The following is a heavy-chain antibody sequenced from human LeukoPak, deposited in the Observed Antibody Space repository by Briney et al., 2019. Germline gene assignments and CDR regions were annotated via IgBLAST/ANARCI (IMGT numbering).Heavy chain of an antibody. D-gene: IGHD6-19*01. CDR1: GDSVSSNSAA. Sequence: SQTLSLTCAISGDSVSSNSAAWNWIRQSPSRGLEWLGRTYYRSKWYSDYAVSVKSRININPDTSKNQFSLQLNSVTPEDTAVYYCARESMSFPGSGWETFSYYFDYWGQGTLVTVSS. J-gene: IGHJ4*02. CDR3: ARESMSFPGSGWETFSYYFDY. CDR2: TYYRSKWYS. V-gene: IGHV6-1*01.